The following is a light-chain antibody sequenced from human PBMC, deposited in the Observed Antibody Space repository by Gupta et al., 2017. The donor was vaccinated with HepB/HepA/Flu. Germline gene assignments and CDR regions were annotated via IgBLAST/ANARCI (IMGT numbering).Light chain of an antibody. CDR1: QSISSY. V-gene: IGKV1-39*01. Sequence: DIQMTQSPSSLSASVGDRVTITCRASQSISSYLDWYQQKPGKAPKLLIYAASSLQSGVPSRFSGSGSGTXFTLTIXSRQPEDFATYYCQQGYSTQCNFGXGTKVEIK. J-gene: IGKJ2*02. CDR2: AAS. CDR3: QQGYSTQCN.